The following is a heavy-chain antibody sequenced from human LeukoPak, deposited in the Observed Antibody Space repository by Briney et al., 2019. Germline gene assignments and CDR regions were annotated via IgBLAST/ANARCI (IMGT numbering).Heavy chain of an antibody. CDR2: MSPSGGFT. J-gene: IGHJ4*02. D-gene: IGHD1-1*01. V-gene: IGHV1-46*01. CDR1: GYSXTTYC. Sequence: ASVKVSCKASGYSXTTYCMHWVRQAPGQGLEWMGIMSPSGGFTTNAQKFQGRVTMTRDTSTSTVYMELSSLRSVDTAVYYCARGRSPAQLERDNFDYWGRGTLVTVSS. CDR3: ARGRSPAQLERDNFDY.